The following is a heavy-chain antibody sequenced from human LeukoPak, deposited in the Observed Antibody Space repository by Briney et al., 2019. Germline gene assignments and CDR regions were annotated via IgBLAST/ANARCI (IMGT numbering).Heavy chain of an antibody. J-gene: IGHJ1*01. CDR2: ISAYNGNT. CDR3: ARSDYGDYVAGEYFQH. Sequence: GASVKVSCKASGCTFTSYGISWVRQAPGQGLEWMGWISAYNGNTNYAQKLQGRVTMTTDTSTSTAYMELRSLRSDDTAVYYCARSDYGDYVAGEYFQHWGQGTLVTVSS. V-gene: IGHV1-18*01. D-gene: IGHD4-17*01. CDR1: GCTFTSYG.